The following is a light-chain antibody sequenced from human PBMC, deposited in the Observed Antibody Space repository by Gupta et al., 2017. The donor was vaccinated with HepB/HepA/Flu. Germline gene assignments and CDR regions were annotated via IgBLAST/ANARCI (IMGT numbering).Light chain of an antibody. CDR3: QAWDSSTDVV. CDR1: NVGDKY. Sequence: SYELTQPPSVSVSPGKTASITCSGDNVGDKYACWYQQKPAQSPLLVIYQDSKRPAGIPERFSGSNSGNTATLTISGTEAMDEADYYCQAWDSSTDVVFGGGTKLTVL. V-gene: IGLV3-1*01. J-gene: IGLJ2*01. CDR2: QDS.